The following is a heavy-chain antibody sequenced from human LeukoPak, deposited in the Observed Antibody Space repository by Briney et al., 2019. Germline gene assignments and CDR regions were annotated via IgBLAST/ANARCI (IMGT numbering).Heavy chain of an antibody. D-gene: IGHD5-18*01. Sequence: SGRSLRLSCAASGFAFDDYAIHWVRQAPGKGLEWVSGISWNSGSIGYADSVKGRFTISRDNAKNSLYLQMNSLRAEDTAVYYCARDRGYSYGLFDYWGQGTLVTVSS. V-gene: IGHV3-9*01. CDR1: GFAFDDYA. CDR2: ISWNSGSI. CDR3: ARDRGYSYGLFDY. J-gene: IGHJ4*02.